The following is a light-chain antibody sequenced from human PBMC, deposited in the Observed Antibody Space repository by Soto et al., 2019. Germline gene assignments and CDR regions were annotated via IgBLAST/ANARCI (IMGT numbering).Light chain of an antibody. CDR1: SSDVGGYNY. J-gene: IGLJ1*01. CDR3: NSYTSSSTYV. CDR2: DVS. V-gene: IGLV2-14*01. Sequence: QSVLTQPASVSGSPGQSITISCTGTSSDVGGYNYVSWYQQHPGKAPELMIYDVSNRPSGVSNRFSGSKSGNTASLTISGLQADDEDDYYCNSYTSSSTYVLGTGTKVTVL.